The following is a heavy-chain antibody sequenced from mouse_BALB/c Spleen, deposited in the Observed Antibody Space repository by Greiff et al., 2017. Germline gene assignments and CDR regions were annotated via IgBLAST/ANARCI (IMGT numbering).Heavy chain of an antibody. CDR2: IDPGSGST. Sequence: QVHVKQPGAELVKPGTSVKLSCKASGYNFTSYWINWVKLRPGQGLEWIGDIDPGSGSTNYNEKFKSKATLTVDTSSSTAYMQLSSLASEDSALYYGARSGLPYYAMDYWGQGTSVTVSS. V-gene: IGHV1-55*01. CDR3: ARSGLPYYAMDY. CDR1: GYNFTSYW. D-gene: IGHD3-1*01. J-gene: IGHJ4*01.